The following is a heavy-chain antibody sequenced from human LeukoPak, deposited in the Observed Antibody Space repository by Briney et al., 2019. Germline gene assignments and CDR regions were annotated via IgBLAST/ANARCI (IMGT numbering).Heavy chain of an antibody. Sequence: GASVKVSCKASGGTFSSYAISWVRQAPGQGLEWMGGIIPIFGTANYAQKFQGRVTITADESTSTAYTDLSSLRSEDTAVYYCARGRMAGTYVFDYWGQGTLVTVSS. V-gene: IGHV1-69*13. D-gene: IGHD6-19*01. CDR3: ARGRMAGTYVFDY. CDR2: IIPIFGTA. CDR1: GGTFSSYA. J-gene: IGHJ4*02.